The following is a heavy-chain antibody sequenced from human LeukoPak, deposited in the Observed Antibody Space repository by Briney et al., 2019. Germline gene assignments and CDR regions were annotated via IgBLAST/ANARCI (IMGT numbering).Heavy chain of an antibody. CDR2: IYYSGST. D-gene: IGHD4-23*01. CDR1: GGSISSYY. Sequence: KASETLSLTCTVSGGSISSYYWSWIRQPPGKGLEWIGYIYYSGSTNYNPSLKSRVTISVDTSKNQFSLKLSSVTAADTAVYYCARLRGATVVEDFDYWGQGTLVTVSS. J-gene: IGHJ4*02. V-gene: IGHV4-59*08. CDR3: ARLRGATVVEDFDY.